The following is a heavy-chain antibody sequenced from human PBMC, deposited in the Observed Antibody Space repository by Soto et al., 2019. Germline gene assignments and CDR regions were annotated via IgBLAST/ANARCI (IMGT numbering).Heavy chain of an antibody. V-gene: IGHV3-21*01. CDR1: GFTFSSYN. CDR2: ISSSSSYI. Sequence: PGGSLRLSCGASGFTFSSYNMNWVRQAPGKGLEWVSSISSSSSYIYYADSVKGRFTISRDNAKKSLYLQMNSLRAEDTAVYYCERDKGYYDSSVYYYAGDLGYWGQGT. J-gene: IGHJ4*02. D-gene: IGHD3-22*01. CDR3: ERDKGYYDSSVYYYAGDLGY.